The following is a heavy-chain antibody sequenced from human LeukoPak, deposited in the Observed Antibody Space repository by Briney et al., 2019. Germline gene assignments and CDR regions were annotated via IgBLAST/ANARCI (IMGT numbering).Heavy chain of an antibody. CDR3: ARGRVYGSGWYNFDY. D-gene: IGHD6-19*01. CDR1: GGSISSYY. V-gene: IGHV4-59*01. Sequence: SETLSLTCTVSGGSISSYYWSWIRQPPGKGLEWIGYIYYSGSTNYNPSLKSRVTISVDTSKNQFSLKLSSVTAADTAVYYCARGRVYGSGWYNFDYWGQGTLVTVSS. J-gene: IGHJ4*02. CDR2: IYYSGST.